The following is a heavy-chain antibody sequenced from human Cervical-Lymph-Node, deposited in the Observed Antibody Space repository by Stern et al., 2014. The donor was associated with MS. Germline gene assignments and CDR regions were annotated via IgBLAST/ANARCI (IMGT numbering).Heavy chain of an antibody. CDR2: INPNRCNA. CDR3: ARGCTTTSCYKS. CDR1: GYTFTSYD. V-gene: IGHV1-8*01. D-gene: IGHD3-10*01. J-gene: IGHJ5*02. Sequence: QVQLGQSGAEVKKPGASVTVSCKTSGYTFTSYDINWVRQATGQGLEWMGWINPNRCNAGYALKFQGRVTMARNTSISTAYMELSSLTSEDTAVYYCARGCTTTSCYKSWGQGTLVSVSS.